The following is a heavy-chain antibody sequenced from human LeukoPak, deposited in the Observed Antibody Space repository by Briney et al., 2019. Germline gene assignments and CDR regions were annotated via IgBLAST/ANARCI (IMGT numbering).Heavy chain of an antibody. D-gene: IGHD6-19*01. J-gene: IGHJ4*02. CDR2: IHYSGST. Sequence: NPSETLSLTCTVSGGSISSYYWSWIRQPPGKGLEWTGNIHYSGSTNYNPSLKSRVTISADMSKNQFSLKLSSVTAADTAVYYCARFTDLVSGRGPLDYWGQGTLVTVSS. V-gene: IGHV4-59*12. CDR1: GGSISSYY. CDR3: ARFTDLVSGRGPLDY.